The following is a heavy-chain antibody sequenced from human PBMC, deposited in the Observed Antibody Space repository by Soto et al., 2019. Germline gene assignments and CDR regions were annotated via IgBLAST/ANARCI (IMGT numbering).Heavy chain of an antibody. V-gene: IGHV1-8*02. D-gene: IGHD3-10*01. J-gene: IGHJ4*02. CDR2: INPNSGNI. Sequence: ASGNVSCKAYDYKVTSYDITWVRQATGHGLEWMGWINPNSGNIGYAQRFQGRVTMTRDTAIRTAYMEVSSLRSDDTAVYYCARGRASGSYYLLDYWGQGTLVTVSS. CDR1: DYKVTSYD. CDR3: ARGRASGSYYLLDY.